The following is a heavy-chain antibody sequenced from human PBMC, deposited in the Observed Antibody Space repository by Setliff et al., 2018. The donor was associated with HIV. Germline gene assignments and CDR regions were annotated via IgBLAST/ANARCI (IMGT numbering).Heavy chain of an antibody. J-gene: IGHJ2*01. Sequence: SETLSLTCAVYRGSFSHYYWTWIRQSPGKGLEWIAEINQERTTFYNPSLKIRLIMSLDTSRNEVSLRLNSVTAADTATYFCARVRFSFNNVRCFDLWGPGTRVTVSS. CDR3: ARVRFSFNNVRCFDL. V-gene: IGHV4-34*01. D-gene: IGHD1-20*01. CDR1: RGSFSHYY. CDR2: INQERTT.